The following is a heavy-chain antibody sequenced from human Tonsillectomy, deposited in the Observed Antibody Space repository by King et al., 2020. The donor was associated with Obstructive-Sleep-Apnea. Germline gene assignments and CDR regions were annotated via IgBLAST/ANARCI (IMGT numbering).Heavy chain of an antibody. CDR3: GRDFTMISFGGVIVD. CDR2: ISYDGRNK. Sequence: VQLGESGGGVVQPGRSLRLSCAASGFTFSSYAMHWVRQVPGKGLDGVAVISYDGRNKYYADSVKGRFTTSRDNSKNTLYLQMNSLRAEDTAVYYCGRDFTMISFGGVIVDWGQGTLVTVSS. CDR1: GFTFSSYA. J-gene: IGHJ4*02. D-gene: IGHD3-16*02. V-gene: IGHV3-30*04.